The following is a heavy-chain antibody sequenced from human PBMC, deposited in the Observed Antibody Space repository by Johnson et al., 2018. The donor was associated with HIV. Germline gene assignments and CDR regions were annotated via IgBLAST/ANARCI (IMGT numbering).Heavy chain of an antibody. V-gene: IGHV3-30*02. J-gene: IGHJ3*01. D-gene: IGHD3-22*01. CDR3: TRVSDSDSN. Sequence: VQLVESGGGVVQPGGSLRLSCAASGFTFSSYGMHWVRQAPGKGLEWVAFIRYDGSNKYYADSVKGRFTISRDNSKNTLYLQMNSLRAEDTALYYCTRVSDSDSNWGQGTMVTVSS. CDR2: IRYDGSNK. CDR1: GFTFSSYG.